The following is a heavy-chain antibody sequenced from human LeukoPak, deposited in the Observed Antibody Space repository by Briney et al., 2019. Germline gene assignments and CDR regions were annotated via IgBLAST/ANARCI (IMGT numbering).Heavy chain of an antibody. CDR3: ARVRAGGDYVDDYYGMDV. CDR2: INTNTGNP. V-gene: IGHV7-4-1*02. D-gene: IGHD4-17*01. Sequence: ASVKVSCKASGYTFTSYAMSWVRQAPGQGLEWMGWINTNTGNPTYAQGFTGRFVFSLDTSVSTAYLQISSLKAEDTAVYYCARVRAGGDYVDDYYGMDVWGQGTTVTVSS. CDR1: GYTFTSYA. J-gene: IGHJ6*02.